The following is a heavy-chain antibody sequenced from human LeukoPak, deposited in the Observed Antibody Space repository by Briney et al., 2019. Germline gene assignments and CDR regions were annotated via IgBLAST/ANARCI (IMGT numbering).Heavy chain of an antibody. J-gene: IGHJ4*02. D-gene: IGHD6-13*01. V-gene: IGHV4-34*01. CDR3: ARYPASSIAAAGIRS. CDR1: GGSFSGYY. CDR2: INHSGST. Sequence: SETLSLTCAVYGGSFSGYYWSWIRQPPGKGLEWIGEINHSGSTNYNPSLKSRFTISVDTSKNQFSLKLSSVTAADTAVYYCARYPASSIAAAGIRSWGQGTLVTVSS.